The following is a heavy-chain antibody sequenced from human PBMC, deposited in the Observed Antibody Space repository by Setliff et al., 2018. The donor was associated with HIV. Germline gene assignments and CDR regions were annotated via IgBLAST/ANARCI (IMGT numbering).Heavy chain of an antibody. CDR2: IYYSGST. V-gene: IGHV4-31*03. D-gene: IGHD2-15*01. CDR1: GVSISSGGYY. J-gene: IGHJ4*02. Sequence: SETLSLTCTVSGVSISSGGYYWNWIRQHPGKGLEWIGYIYYSGSTYYNPSLKSRVTISVDTSKNQFSLKLSSVTAADTAVYYCARDLVLSKYCSGGSCYSAGLDYWGQGTLVTVSS. CDR3: ARDLVLSKYCSGGSCYSAGLDY.